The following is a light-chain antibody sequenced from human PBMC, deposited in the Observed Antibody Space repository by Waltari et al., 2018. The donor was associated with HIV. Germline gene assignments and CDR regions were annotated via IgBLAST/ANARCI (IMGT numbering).Light chain of an antibody. CDR3: SSYGGSNNVV. V-gene: IGLV2-8*01. CDR2: GVN. Sequence: QSALTQPPSASGSPGQSVTISCTGTSRDVGGYNYVSWYQQHPGKAPKLMIYGVNKRPSGGPDRFSGSKSGNTASLTVSGLQGEDEAEYYCSSYGGSNNVVVGGGTKLTVL. J-gene: IGLJ2*01. CDR1: SRDVGGYNY.